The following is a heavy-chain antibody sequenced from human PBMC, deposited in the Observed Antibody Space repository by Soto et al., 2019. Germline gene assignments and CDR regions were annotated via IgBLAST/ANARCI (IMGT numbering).Heavy chain of an antibody. V-gene: IGHV4-59*08. CDR3: ARQVKAVAGYYYYYYMDV. CDR2: IYYSGST. J-gene: IGHJ6*03. Sequence: ETLSLTCTVSGGSISSYYWSWIRQPPGKGLEWIGYIYYSGSTNYNPSLKSRVTISVDTSKNQFSLKLSSVTAADTAVYYCARQVKAVAGYYYYYYMDVWGKGTTVTVSS. D-gene: IGHD6-19*01. CDR1: GGSISSYY.